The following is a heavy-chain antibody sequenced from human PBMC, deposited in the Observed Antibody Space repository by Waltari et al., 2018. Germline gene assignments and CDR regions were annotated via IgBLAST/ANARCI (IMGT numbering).Heavy chain of an antibody. CDR2: IYYSGST. V-gene: IGHV4-59*01. J-gene: IGHJ3*02. CDR3: VRDQGAFDI. CDR1: GGSISSYY. Sequence: QVQLQESGPGLVKPSETLSLTCTVPGGSISSYYWSWIRQPPGKGLEWIGYIYYSGSTNYNPSLKSRVTISVDTSKNQFSLKLSSVTAADTAVYYCVRDQGAFDIWGQGTMVTVSS.